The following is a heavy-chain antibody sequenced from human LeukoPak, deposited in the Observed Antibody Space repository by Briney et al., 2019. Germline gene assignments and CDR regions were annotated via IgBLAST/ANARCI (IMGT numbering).Heavy chain of an antibody. CDR3: ARSSRFGESNYFDY. J-gene: IGHJ4*02. D-gene: IGHD3-10*01. V-gene: IGHV4-39*01. CDR2: IYYSGST. CDR1: GGSISSSSYY. Sequence: SETLSLTCTVSGGSISSSSYYWGWIRQPPGKGLEWIGSIYYSGSTYYNPSLKSRVTISVDTSKNQFSLKLSSVTAADTAVYYCARSSRFGESNYFDYWGQGTLVAVSS.